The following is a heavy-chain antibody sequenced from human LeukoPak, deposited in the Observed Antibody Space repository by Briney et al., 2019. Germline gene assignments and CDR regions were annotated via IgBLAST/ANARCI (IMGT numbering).Heavy chain of an antibody. CDR3: ARGNYYDNSDYFLFDY. V-gene: IGHV4-30-2*01. CDR1: GGSISSGGYY. D-gene: IGHD3-22*01. CDR2: IYHSGST. J-gene: IGHJ4*02. Sequence: SETLSLTCTVSGGSISSGGYYWSWIRQPPGKGLEWIGYIYHSGSTYYNPSLKGRVTISVDRSKNQFSLKLSSVTAADAAVYYCARGNYYDNSDYFLFDYWGQGALVTVSS.